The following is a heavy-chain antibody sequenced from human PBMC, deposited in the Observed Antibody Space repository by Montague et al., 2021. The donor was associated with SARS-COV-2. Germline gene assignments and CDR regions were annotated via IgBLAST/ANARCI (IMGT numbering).Heavy chain of an antibody. CDR1: GFTFSSYW. V-gene: IGHV3-7*03. D-gene: IGHD5-18*01. J-gene: IGHJ6*02. Sequence: SLRPSCAASGFTFSSYWMSWVRQAPGKGLEWVANIKQDGSEKYYVDSVKGRFTISRDNAKNSLYLQMNSLRAEDTAVYYCARESGDTAMVGGMDVWGQGTTVTVSS. CDR2: IKQDGSEK. CDR3: ARESGDTAMVGGMDV.